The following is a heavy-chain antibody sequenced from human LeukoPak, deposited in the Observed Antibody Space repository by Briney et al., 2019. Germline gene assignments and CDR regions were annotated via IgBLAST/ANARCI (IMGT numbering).Heavy chain of an antibody. V-gene: IGHV3-43*01. D-gene: IGHD1-26*01. J-gene: IGHJ4*02. CDR2: LSWDGSST. Sequence: GGSLRLSCAASGFTFDDYTMHWVRQAPGKGLEWVSLLSWDGSSTYYADSVKGRFTISRDNSKNSLYLQMNSLRTEDTALYYCAKGGGGSEVDYWGQGTLVTVSS. CDR1: GFTFDDYT. CDR3: AKGGGGSEVDY.